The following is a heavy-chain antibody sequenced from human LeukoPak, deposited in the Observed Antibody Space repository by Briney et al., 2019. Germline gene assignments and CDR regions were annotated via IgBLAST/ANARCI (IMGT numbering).Heavy chain of an antibody. V-gene: IGHV5-51*01. J-gene: IGHJ3*02. CDR1: GYSFTSYW. CDR2: IYPGDSDT. Sequence: GESLKISCKGSGYSFTSYWIGWVRQMPGKGLEWMGIIYPGDSDTRYSPSFQGQVTISADKSISTAYLQWSSLKASDTAMYYCARTTYNYDSSGYYFPDAFDIWGQGTMVTVSS. CDR3: ARTTYNYDSSGYYFPDAFDI. D-gene: IGHD3-22*01.